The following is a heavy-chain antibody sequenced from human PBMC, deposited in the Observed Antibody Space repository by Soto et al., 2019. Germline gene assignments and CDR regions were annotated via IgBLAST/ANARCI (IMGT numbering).Heavy chain of an antibody. CDR1: GGSISSSSYY. V-gene: IGHV4-39*01. CDR3: ARSSCSSTSCYFGVDYYYGMDV. J-gene: IGHJ6*02. D-gene: IGHD2-2*01. Sequence: SETLSLTCTVSGGSISSSSYYWGWIRQPPGKGLEWIGSIYYSGSTYYNPSLKSRVTISVDTSKNQFSLKLSSVTAADTAVYYCARSSCSSTSCYFGVDYYYGMDVWGQGTTVTVSS. CDR2: IYYSGST.